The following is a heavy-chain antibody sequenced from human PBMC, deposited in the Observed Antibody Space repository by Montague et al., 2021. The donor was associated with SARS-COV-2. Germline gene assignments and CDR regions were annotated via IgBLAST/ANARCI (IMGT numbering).Heavy chain of an antibody. J-gene: IGHJ6*02. CDR1: GDSVSSHAFA. D-gene: IGHD3-10*01. V-gene: IGHV6-1*01. Sequence: CAISGDSVSSHAFAWNWTRQSPSCGLECLGLSYYMSKWFYDYAXXXKXXXTIKPDTSKNQFSLQLNSVPPADTAVYYCARDIGSAGIYYYYGMDVWGQGTTVNVS. CDR3: ARDIGSAGIYYYYGMDV. CDR2: SYYMSKWFY.